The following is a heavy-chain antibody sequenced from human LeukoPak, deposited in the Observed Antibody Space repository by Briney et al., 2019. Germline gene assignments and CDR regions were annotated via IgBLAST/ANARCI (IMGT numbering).Heavy chain of an antibody. D-gene: IGHD3-22*01. CDR3: AKGFDYYDSSGHSPTYYFDY. CDR1: GFTFSSYG. CDR2: IRYDGSNK. Sequence: GGSLRLSCAASGFTFSSYGMHWVRQAPGKGLEWVAFIRYDGSNKYYADSVKGRFTISRDNSKNTLYLQMNSLRAEDTAVYYCAKGFDYYDSSGHSPTYYFDYWGQGTLVTVSS. J-gene: IGHJ4*02. V-gene: IGHV3-30*02.